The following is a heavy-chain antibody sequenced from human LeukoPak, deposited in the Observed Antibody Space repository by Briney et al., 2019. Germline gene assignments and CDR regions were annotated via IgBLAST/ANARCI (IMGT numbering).Heavy chain of an antibody. CDR3: AIGGVIWRMDV. CDR1: GFTVTSNY. J-gene: IGHJ6*02. Sequence: GGSLRLSCAVSGFTVTSNYMSWVRQAPGKGLEWVSVVYPGGFTYHADSVKGRFTISRDTSKNTVYLQMNSLSAEDTAVYYCAIGGVIWRMDVWGQDTTVTVSS. V-gene: IGHV3-66*01. CDR2: VYPGGFT. D-gene: IGHD2/OR15-2a*01.